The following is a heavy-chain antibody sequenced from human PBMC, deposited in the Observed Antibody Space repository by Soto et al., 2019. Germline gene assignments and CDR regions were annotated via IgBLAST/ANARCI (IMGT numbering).Heavy chain of an antibody. D-gene: IGHD2-21*02. CDR2: ISGSDGST. CDR1: GFIFSNYA. Sequence: EVQLLESGGNLVQPGGSLRLSCAASGFIFSNYAMSWVRQAPGKGLEWVSIISGSDGSTYYADSVKGRFTIFRDNSKDTLYLQMNSLRAEDTAVYYCAKDEEDCGVDCYSDAYYDYWGQGTLVTVSS. CDR3: AKDEEDCGVDCYSDAYYDY. J-gene: IGHJ4*02. V-gene: IGHV3-23*01.